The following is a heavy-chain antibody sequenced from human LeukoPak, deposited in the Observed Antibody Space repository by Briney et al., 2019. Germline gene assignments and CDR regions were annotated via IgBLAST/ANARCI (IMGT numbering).Heavy chain of an antibody. Sequence: PSETLSLTCTVSGGSISSSSYYWGWIRQPPRKGLEWIGSIYYSGSTYYNPSLKSRVTISVDTSKNQFSLKLSSVTAADTAVYYCARDHPNYGADYWGQGTLVTVSS. CDR1: GGSISSSSYY. D-gene: IGHD4-17*01. CDR3: ARDHPNYGADY. V-gene: IGHV4-39*07. J-gene: IGHJ4*02. CDR2: IYYSGST.